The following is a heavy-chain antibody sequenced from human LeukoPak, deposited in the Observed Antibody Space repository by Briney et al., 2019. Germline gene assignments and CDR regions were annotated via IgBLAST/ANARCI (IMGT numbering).Heavy chain of an antibody. V-gene: IGHV3-11*04. D-gene: IGHD6-6*01. Sequence: GGSLRLSCAASGFTFSDYYMSWIRQAPGKGLEWVSYISSSGSTIYYADSVKGRFTISRDNAKNSLYLQMNSLRAEDTAVYYCARDRDLEIAAFDYWGQGTLVTVSS. CDR2: ISSSGSTI. CDR1: GFTFSDYY. J-gene: IGHJ4*02. CDR3: ARDRDLEIAAFDY.